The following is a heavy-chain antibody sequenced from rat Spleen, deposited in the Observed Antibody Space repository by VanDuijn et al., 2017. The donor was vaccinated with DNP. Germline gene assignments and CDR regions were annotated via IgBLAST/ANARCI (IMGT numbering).Heavy chain of an antibody. V-gene: IGHV5-22*01. D-gene: IGHD4-3*01. CDR2: IGSDGYAP. Sequence: EVQLVESGGGLVQPGRSLKLSCAASGFTFSDYYMAWVRQAPTRGLEWVAYIGSDGYAPYYGVSVKGRFTISRDNAKSTLYLQMNSLRSEDMATYYWVRWNSGQFDYWGQGVMVTVSS. J-gene: IGHJ2*01. CDR3: VRWNSGQFDY. CDR1: GFTFSDYY.